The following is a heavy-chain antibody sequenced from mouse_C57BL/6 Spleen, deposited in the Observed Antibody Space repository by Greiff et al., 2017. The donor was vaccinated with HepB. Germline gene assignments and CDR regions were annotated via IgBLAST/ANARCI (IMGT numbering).Heavy chain of an antibody. D-gene: IGHD1-1*01. CDR2: IDPEDGDT. Sequence: VQLQQSGAELVRPGASVKLSCTASGFNIKDYYMHWVKQRPEQGLEWIGRIDPEDGDTEYAPKFQGKATMTADTSSNTAYLQLSSLTSEDTAVYYCTYYYGGSHWYFDVWGTGTTVTVSS. CDR1: GFNIKDYY. J-gene: IGHJ1*03. CDR3: TYYYGGSHWYFDV. V-gene: IGHV14-1*01.